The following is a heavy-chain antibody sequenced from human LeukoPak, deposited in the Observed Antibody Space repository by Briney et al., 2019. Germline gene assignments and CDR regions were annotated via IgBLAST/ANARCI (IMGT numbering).Heavy chain of an antibody. J-gene: IGHJ4*02. CDR1: GLTFGVYY. Sequence: GGSLTLSCPSSGLTFGVYYLAWIRQAPGRGLEPLAFIRTAGEIIKYVGTVKRRFTTSRDNAKSSMYLEMNSVRAQDTAVYYCAREHWAAPDHWGQGTLVTVSP. V-gene: IGHV3-11*01. CDR2: IRTAGEII. D-gene: IGHD3-16*01. CDR3: AREHWAAPDH.